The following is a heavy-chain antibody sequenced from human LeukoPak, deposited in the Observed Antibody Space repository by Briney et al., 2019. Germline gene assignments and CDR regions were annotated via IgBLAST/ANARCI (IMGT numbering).Heavy chain of an antibody. J-gene: IGHJ4*02. Sequence: PGGSLRLSCAASAFTFSNYGTHWVRQAPGKGLEWVAVVSYAGSTTYYADSVKGRFTISRDNSKNTLYLQMNSLRAEDTAVYYCAKEPIPMAGGYYFDYWGQGTLVTVSS. CDR3: AKEPIPMAGGYYFDY. CDR2: VSYAGSTT. V-gene: IGHV3-30*18. CDR1: AFTFSNYG. D-gene: IGHD6-19*01.